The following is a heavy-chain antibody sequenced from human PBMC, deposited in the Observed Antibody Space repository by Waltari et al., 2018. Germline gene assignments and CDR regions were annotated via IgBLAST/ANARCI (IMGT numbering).Heavy chain of an antibody. CDR1: GFAFSRYW. CDR3: AKSRGFEY. D-gene: IGHD2-2*01. J-gene: IGHJ4*02. V-gene: IGHV3-7*01. Sequence: VHLVGSGGGWLQPGGAMSLSCWAAGFAFSRYWMCWVRQTPGKGLEWVANINYDGSQKYYVDSVKGRFTISRDNAKNSVYLQMNSLRVEDTAVYYCAKSRGFEYWGQGTLITVSS. CDR2: INYDGSQK.